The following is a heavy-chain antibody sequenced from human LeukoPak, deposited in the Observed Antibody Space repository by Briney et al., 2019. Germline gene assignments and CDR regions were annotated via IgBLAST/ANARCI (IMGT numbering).Heavy chain of an antibody. J-gene: IGHJ6*04. CDR2: IIPIFGTA. V-gene: IGHV1-69*06. Sequence: ASVKVSCKASGGTFSSYAISWVRQAPGQGLEWRGGIIPIFGTANYAQKFQGRVTITADKSTSTAYMELSSLRSEDTAVYYCARGYCSSTSCYPYYYYGMDVWGKGTTVTVSS. D-gene: IGHD2-2*01. CDR1: GGTFSSYA. CDR3: ARGYCSSTSCYPYYYYGMDV.